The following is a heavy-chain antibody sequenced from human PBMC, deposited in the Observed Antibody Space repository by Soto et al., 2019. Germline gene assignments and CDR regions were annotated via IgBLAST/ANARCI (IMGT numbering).Heavy chain of an antibody. D-gene: IGHD6-19*01. CDR2: ISNSVVDT. CDR3: ARVAYSNGWIFDY. CDR1: GFAFGSYA. Sequence: PVGSRRVSCAPSGFAFGSYAMIWVRQAPGKGLEWVSRISNSVVDTYYTDSVRGLFIVSRDTYKNTLYLQMNSQRGEDTAVYFCARVAYSNGWIFDYWGQGTLVAISS. J-gene: IGHJ4*01. V-gene: IGHV3-23*01.